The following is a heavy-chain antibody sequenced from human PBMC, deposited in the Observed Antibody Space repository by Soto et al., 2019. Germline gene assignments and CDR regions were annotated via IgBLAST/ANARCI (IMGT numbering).Heavy chain of an antibody. CDR1: GYTFTSYD. Sequence: ASVKVSCKASGYTFTSYDINWVRQATGQGLEWMGWMNPNSGNTGYAQKFQGRVTMTRNTSISTAYMELSSLRSEDTAVYYCARGRRSYLYETHFDNGGKEPLVTVSS. V-gene: IGHV1-8*01. CDR2: MNPNSGNT. J-gene: IGHJ4*02. D-gene: IGHD3-16*02. CDR3: ARGRRSYLYETHFDN.